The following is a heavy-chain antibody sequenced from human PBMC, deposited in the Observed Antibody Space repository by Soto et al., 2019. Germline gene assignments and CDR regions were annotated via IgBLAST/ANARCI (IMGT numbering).Heavy chain of an antibody. CDR2: LSGSGGTT. CDR1: GFTFSSYA. V-gene: IGHV3-23*01. D-gene: IGHD3-10*01. Sequence: EVQLLESGGGLVQPGGSLRLSCAASGFTFSSYAMSWVRQTPGKGLEWVSTLSGSGGTTYYADSVKGQFTSSRDKSKSTLYVQMNGLRAEDTAGYYCAKDHGTYGPSWIDSWGQGTLVTVSS. CDR3: AKDHGTYGPSWIDS. J-gene: IGHJ5*01.